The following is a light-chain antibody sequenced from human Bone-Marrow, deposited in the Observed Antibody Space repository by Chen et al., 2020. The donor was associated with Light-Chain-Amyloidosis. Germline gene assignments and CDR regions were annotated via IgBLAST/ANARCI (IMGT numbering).Light chain of an antibody. CDR1: QSVGSY. CDR2: DAS. V-gene: IGKV3-11*01. J-gene: IGKJ4*01. Sequence: EFVFPQPPATLSLSPGEKAPLSCTASQSVGSYLAWYQQKPGQAPRLLIYDASNRAIGIPARFSGSGSGTHFTLNISRVEAEDVGVYYCMQRIQFPLTFGGGTKVEIK. CDR3: MQRIQFPLT.